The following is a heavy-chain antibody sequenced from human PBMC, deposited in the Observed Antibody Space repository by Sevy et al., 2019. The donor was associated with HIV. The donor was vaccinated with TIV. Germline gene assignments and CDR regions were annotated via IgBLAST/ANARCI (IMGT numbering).Heavy chain of an antibody. CDR1: GFTFSKYW. CDR3: ARVIDYAELGNWFDP. D-gene: IGHD4-17*01. CDR2: IKPDGSDK. Sequence: GGSLRLSCAASGFTFSKYWMSWVRQAPGKGLERVANIKPDGSDKYYVGSLKGRFTISRDNAKNYLYLEMNNLGAEDTAGYYCARVIDYAELGNWFDPWGQGTLVTVSS. V-gene: IGHV3-7*01. J-gene: IGHJ5*01.